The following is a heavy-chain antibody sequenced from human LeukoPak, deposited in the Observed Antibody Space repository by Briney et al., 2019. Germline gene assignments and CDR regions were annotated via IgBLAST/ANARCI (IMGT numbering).Heavy chain of an antibody. CDR1: GFTFSSYS. V-gene: IGHV3-48*01. Sequence: GGSLRLSCAASGFTFSSYSMNWVRQAPGKGLEWVSYISSSSSTIYYADSVKGRFTISRDNAKNSLYLQMNSLGAEDTAVYYCARGSGDGYNYWGQGTLVTVSS. J-gene: IGHJ4*02. CDR2: ISSSSSTI. D-gene: IGHD5-24*01. CDR3: ARGSGDGYNY.